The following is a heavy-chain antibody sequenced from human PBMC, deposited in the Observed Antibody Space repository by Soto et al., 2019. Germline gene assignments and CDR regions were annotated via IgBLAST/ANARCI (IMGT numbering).Heavy chain of an antibody. CDR3: ARGGRLGVVVIKGVFDY. D-gene: IGHD3-22*01. Sequence: SETLSLTCAVYGGSFSGYYWSWIRQPPGKGLEWIGEINHSGSTNYNPSLKSRVTISVDTSKNQFSLKLSSVTAADTAVYYCARGGRLGVVVIKGVFDYWGQGTLVTVSS. CDR2: INHSGST. V-gene: IGHV4-34*01. CDR1: GGSFSGYY. J-gene: IGHJ4*02.